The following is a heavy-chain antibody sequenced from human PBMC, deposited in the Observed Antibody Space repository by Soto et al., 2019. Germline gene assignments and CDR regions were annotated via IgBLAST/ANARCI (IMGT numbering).Heavy chain of an antibody. CDR3: ATGLAGANFDN. Sequence: PSETLSLTCAVYGGSFSGYYWSWIRQPPGKGLEWIGEINHSGSTNYNPSLKSRVTISVDTPKNQFALKQSSVTAADTAVYYCATGLAGANFDNWGQGTLVTVSS. CDR2: INHSGST. CDR1: GGSFSGYY. V-gene: IGHV4-34*01. J-gene: IGHJ4*02. D-gene: IGHD6-25*01.